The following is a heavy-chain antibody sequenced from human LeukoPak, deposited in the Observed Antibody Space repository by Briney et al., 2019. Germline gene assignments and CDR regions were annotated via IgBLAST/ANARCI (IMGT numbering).Heavy chain of an antibody. Sequence: SETLSLTCTVSGGSITSHYWSWIRQSPGRGLEWIGYIYYTGSTSYNPSLKSRVTMSVDTSNRQFSLKLSSVTAADTAVYYCAGGRGAGAFDIWGPGTMVTVSS. D-gene: IGHD4-17*01. J-gene: IGHJ3*02. CDR1: GGSITSHY. CDR2: IYYTGST. CDR3: AGGRGAGAFDI. V-gene: IGHV4-59*11.